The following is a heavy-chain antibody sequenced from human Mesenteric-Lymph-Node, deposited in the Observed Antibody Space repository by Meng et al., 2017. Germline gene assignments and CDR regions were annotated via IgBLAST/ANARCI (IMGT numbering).Heavy chain of an antibody. J-gene: IGHJ3*01. D-gene: IGHD2-2*01. CDR3: ARVTCSSTSCPKRDAFDV. Sequence: GSLRLSCTVSGGSISSYYWSWIRQPPGKALEWIGYIYYSGSTNYNPSLESRVTISVDTSKSQFSLKVTSVTAADTAVYYCARVTCSSTSCPKRDAFDVWGRGTEVTVSS. CDR2: IYYSGST. CDR1: GGSISSYY. V-gene: IGHV4-59*01.